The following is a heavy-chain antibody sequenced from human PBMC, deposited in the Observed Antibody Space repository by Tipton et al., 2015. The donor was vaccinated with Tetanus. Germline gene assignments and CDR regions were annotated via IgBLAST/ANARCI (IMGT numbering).Heavy chain of an antibody. J-gene: IGHJ4*02. V-gene: IGHV5-51*01. D-gene: IGHD2-8*01. Sequence: QLVQSGGEVKKPGESLKISCKGSGYIFNNYWIGWMRQEPGKGLEWMGIIYPGASDTRYSPSFQGQVTISVDKSINTAYLQWISLKASDTSMFYCARAHCTDGVCNFDFWGQGALVTVAS. CDR3: ARAHCTDGVCNFDF. CDR2: IYPGASDT. CDR1: GYIFNNYW.